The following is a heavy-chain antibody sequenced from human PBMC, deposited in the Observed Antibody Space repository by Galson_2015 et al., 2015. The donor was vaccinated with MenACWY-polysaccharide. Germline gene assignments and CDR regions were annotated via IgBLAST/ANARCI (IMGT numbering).Heavy chain of an antibody. J-gene: IGHJ4*02. V-gene: IGHV3-74*01. D-gene: IGHD5-12*01. CDR3: ARGYSAYD. CDR1: GFTFSTYW. Sequence: SCAASGFTFSTYWMHWVRQAPGKGLVWVSRIKSDGSSTNYADSVKGRFTISRDNPKNTLYLQMNSLRAEDTALYYCARGYSAYDWGQGTLVTVSA. CDR2: IKSDGSST.